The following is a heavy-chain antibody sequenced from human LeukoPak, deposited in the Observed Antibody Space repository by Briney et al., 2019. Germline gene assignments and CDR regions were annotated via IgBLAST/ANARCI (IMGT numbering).Heavy chain of an antibody. D-gene: IGHD3-10*01. CDR1: GFIFSDYG. J-gene: IGHJ4*02. Sequence: GGSLRLSCAASGFIFSDYGMHWVRQAPGKGLEWVAFIENDESNQYYTDSVKGRFTISRDNSKNTLHLQMNSLRAEDTAVYYCARVEDYYGSGSYYYFDYWGQGTLVTVSS. V-gene: IGHV3-30*02. CDR2: IENDESNQ. CDR3: ARVEDYYGSGSYYYFDY.